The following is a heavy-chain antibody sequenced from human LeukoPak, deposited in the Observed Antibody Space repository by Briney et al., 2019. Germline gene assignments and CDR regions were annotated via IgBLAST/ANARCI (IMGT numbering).Heavy chain of an antibody. J-gene: IGHJ4*02. V-gene: IGHV1-69*13. D-gene: IGHD3-10*01. CDR3: ARMVLVPPGGDFDY. CDR1: GGTFSGYA. CDR2: IIPIFGTA. Sequence: SVKVSCKASGGTFSGYAISWVRQAPGQGLEWMGGIIPIFGTANYAQKFQGRVAITADESTSTAYMELSSLSSEDTAEYYCARMVLVPPGGDFDYWGQGTLVTVSS.